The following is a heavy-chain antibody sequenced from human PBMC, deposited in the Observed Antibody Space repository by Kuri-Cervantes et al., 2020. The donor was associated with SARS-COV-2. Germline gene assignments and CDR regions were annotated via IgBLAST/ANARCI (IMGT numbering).Heavy chain of an antibody. D-gene: IGHD3-9*01. V-gene: IGHV1-18*01. J-gene: IGHJ6*02. CDR3: ASAEVCRGDYFDCEDSYYYYGMDV. Sequence: ASVKVSCKASGYTFTSYGISWVRQAPGQGLEWMGWISAYNGNTNYAQKLQGRVTMTTDTSTSTAYMELRSPRSDDTAVYYCASAEVCRGDYFDCEDSYYYYGMDVWGQGTTVTVSS. CDR2: ISAYNGNT. CDR1: GYTFTSYG.